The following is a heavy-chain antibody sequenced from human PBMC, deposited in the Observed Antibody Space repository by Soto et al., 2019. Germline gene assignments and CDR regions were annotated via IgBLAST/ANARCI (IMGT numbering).Heavy chain of an antibody. CDR3: ARVLGRTDLYYGMDV. Sequence: EVQLVESGGGLVQPGGSLRLSCAASGFTFSSYWMSWVRQAPGKGLEWVANIKQDGSEKYYVDSVKGRFTISRDNAKNSLYLQMNSLRAEDTAVYYCARVLGRTDLYYGMDVWGQGTTVTVSS. D-gene: IGHD6-6*01. V-gene: IGHV3-7*01. CDR2: IKQDGSEK. J-gene: IGHJ6*02. CDR1: GFTFSSYW.